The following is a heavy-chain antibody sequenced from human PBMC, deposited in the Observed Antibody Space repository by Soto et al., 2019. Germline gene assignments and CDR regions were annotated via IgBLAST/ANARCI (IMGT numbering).Heavy chain of an antibody. D-gene: IGHD1-26*01. CDR3: ARDEVGTSHDYYYGMDV. CDR2: ISYDGSNT. Sequence: QVQLVESGGGVVQPGRSLRLSCEASGFAFSTYGVHWVRQAPGKGLEWVAVISYDGSNTYYVDSVKGRFTISRDNSKNTLYLQMNSMRAEDTDMYYCARDEVGTSHDYYYGMDVWGQGTTVTVSS. V-gene: IGHV3-30*03. J-gene: IGHJ6*01. CDR1: GFAFSTYG.